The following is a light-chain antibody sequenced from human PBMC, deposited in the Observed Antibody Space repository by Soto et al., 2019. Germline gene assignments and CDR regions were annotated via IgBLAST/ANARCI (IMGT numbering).Light chain of an antibody. Sequence: IVFMKSPGTLSLSPGERATLSCRASQSVSNTYLAWYQQKPGQTPWLLIFGASSRAPGIPDRFSGSGSGTDFTLTISKLEPEDFAVYYCQQYGTSPPTFGQGTKVDIK. J-gene: IGKJ1*01. CDR1: QSVSNTY. V-gene: IGKV3-20*01. CDR2: GAS. CDR3: QQYGTSPPT.